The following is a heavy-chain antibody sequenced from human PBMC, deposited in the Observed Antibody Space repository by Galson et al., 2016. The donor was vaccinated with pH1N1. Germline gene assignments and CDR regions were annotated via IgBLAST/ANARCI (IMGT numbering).Heavy chain of an antibody. CDR2: ISGSDTTI. D-gene: IGHD3-10*01. Sequence: SLRLSCAASGFPFSHYYMGWIRQAPGKGLEWISYISGSDTTIYYADSVRGRFTISRDNAQNSLYLHMNSLRAEDTAVYYCARDHFGWALDVWGQGTMVTVSP. CDR3: ARDHFGWALDV. CDR1: GFPFSHYY. V-gene: IGHV3-11*01. J-gene: IGHJ3*01.